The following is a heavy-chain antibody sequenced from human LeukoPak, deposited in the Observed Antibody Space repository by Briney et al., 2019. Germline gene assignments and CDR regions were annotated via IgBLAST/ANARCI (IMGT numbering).Heavy chain of an antibody. CDR1: GFTFSTYA. J-gene: IGHJ6*04. Sequence: GGSLRLSCAASGFTFSTYAMNWVRQAPGKGLEWVSSTIGSGASTYYADSVKGRFTVSRDNSKNTLYLQMNSLRAEDTAVYYCAELGITMIGGVWGKGTTVTISS. V-gene: IGHV3-23*01. D-gene: IGHD3-10*02. CDR2: TIGSGAST. CDR3: AELGITMIGGV.